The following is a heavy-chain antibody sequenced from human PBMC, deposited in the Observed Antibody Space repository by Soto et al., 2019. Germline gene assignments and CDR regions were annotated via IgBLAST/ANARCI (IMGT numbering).Heavy chain of an antibody. V-gene: IGHV4-4*02. CDR3: ARGSSFRGDFDI. CDR2: IYHAGSP. CDR1: GGSVISSSW. J-gene: IGHJ3*02. Sequence: LSLTCGVSGGSVISSSWWTWLRQSPGKGLEWIGEIYHAGSPNYNPSSQSRVIISLDKSKNNFSLRLTSVTAADAAIYYCARGSSFRGDFDIWGQGTTVTVS. D-gene: IGHD2-21*01.